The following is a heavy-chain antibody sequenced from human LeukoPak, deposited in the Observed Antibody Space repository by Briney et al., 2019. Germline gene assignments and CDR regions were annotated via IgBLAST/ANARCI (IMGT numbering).Heavy chain of an antibody. V-gene: IGHV3-21*01. Sequence: PGGSLRLSCAASGFTFSSYSMNWVHQAPGKGLEWVSSISSGGSYIHYADSVKGRFTISRDNAKNSLYLQMNSLRAEDTAVYYCATSLQVVVDYWGQGTLVTVSS. D-gene: IGHD6-6*01. J-gene: IGHJ4*02. CDR3: ATSLQVVVDY. CDR2: ISSGGSYI. CDR1: GFTFSSYS.